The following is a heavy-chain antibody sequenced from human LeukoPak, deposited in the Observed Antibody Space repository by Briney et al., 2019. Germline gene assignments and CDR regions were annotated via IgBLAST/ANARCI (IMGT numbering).Heavy chain of an antibody. CDR1: GYTFTSSG. CDR2: ISAYNGNT. CDR3: ARGLGDYNTDWFPVSGY. J-gene: IGHJ4*02. V-gene: IGHV1-18*01. Sequence: GASVKVSCKASGYTFTSSGISWVRQAPGQWLEWMGWISAYNGNTNYAQKLQGRVTMTTDTSTSTAYMELRSLRSDDTAVYYCARGLGDYNTDWFPVSGYWGQGTLVTVSS. D-gene: IGHD3-9*01.